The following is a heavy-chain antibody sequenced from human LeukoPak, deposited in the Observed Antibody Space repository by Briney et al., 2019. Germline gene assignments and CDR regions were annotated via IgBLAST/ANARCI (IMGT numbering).Heavy chain of an antibody. CDR2: IYYSGST. Sequence: SETLSLTCIVSGGSISSYYWSWIRQPPGKELEWIGYIYYSGSTYYNSSLKSRVTISVDTSRNQFSLNLTSVTAADTAVYYCARGYSSYGCYFDSWGQGALVTVSS. CDR3: ARGYSSYGCYFDS. CDR1: GGSISSYY. D-gene: IGHD5-12*01. V-gene: IGHV4-59*01. J-gene: IGHJ4*02.